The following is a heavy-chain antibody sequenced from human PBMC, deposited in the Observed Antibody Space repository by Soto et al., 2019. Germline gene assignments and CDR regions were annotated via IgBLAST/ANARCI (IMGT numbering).Heavy chain of an antibody. CDR2: TYYRSKWYN. J-gene: IGHJ4*02. CDR3: ARSAPGGYIDY. D-gene: IGHD3-22*01. V-gene: IGHV6-1*01. CDR1: GSSVSSNIAA. Sequence: SQTVSLTGAISGSSVSSNIAAGNCIRQSPSRGLEWLGRTYYRSKWYNHYAVPVKSRITVNPDTSKNQFSLQLNSVTPDDTAVYSCARSAPGGYIDYWGQGTMVTGSS.